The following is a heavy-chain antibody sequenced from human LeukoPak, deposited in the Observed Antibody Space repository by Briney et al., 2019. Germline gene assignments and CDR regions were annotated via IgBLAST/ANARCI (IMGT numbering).Heavy chain of an antibody. Sequence: GGSLRLSCAASGFTFSSDAMSWVRQAPGKGLEWVSAIGGSGGATYYADSVKGRFTISRDNSKNTLYLQMNSLRAEDTAVYYCASGMAGSSGYSYYFDYWGQGTLVTVSS. V-gene: IGHV3-23*01. J-gene: IGHJ4*02. CDR2: IGGSGGAT. D-gene: IGHD3-22*01. CDR1: GFTFSSDA. CDR3: ASGMAGSSGYSYYFDY.